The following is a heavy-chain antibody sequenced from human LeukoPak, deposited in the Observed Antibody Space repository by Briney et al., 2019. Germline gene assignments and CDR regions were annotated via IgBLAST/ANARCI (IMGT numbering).Heavy chain of an antibody. Sequence: GESLQISCKGSGYSFTSYWIGWVRQMPGKGPEWMGIIYPGDSDTRYSPSFQGQVTISADKSISTAYLQWSSLKASDTAMYYCARQGYSYGYWFDPWGQGTLVTVSS. D-gene: IGHD5-18*01. V-gene: IGHV5-51*01. CDR2: IYPGDSDT. J-gene: IGHJ5*02. CDR3: ARQGYSYGYWFDP. CDR1: GYSFTSYW.